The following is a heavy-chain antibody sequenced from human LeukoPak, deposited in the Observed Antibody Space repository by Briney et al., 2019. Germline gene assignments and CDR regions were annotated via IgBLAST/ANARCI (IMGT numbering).Heavy chain of an antibody. V-gene: IGHV1-2*02. CDR2: INPNSGGT. CDR1: GYTFTGYY. J-gene: IGHJ4*02. CDR3: ASRFIRSGIAVAGTGGDY. D-gene: IGHD6-19*01. Sequence: ASVKVSCKASGYTFTGYYMYWVRQAPGQGLEWMGWINPNSGGTNYAQKFQGRVTMTRDTSISTAYMELSRLRSDDTAVYYCASRFIRSGIAVAGTGGDYWGQGTLVTVSS.